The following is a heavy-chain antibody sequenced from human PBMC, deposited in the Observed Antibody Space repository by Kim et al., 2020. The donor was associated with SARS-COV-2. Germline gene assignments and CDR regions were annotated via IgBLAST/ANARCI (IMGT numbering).Heavy chain of an antibody. D-gene: IGHD3-9*01. CDR3: ARGPSTGAFDI. J-gene: IGHJ3*02. CDR1: GYIFTDYY. CDR2: INPYTGDT. Sequence: ASVKVSCRASGYIFTDYYVHWIRQAPGQGLQWMGWINPYTGDTNYEQKFQGWVTMTRYTSITTVFMELSRLKSDDTAVYYCARGPSTGAFDIWGQGTMVTVSS. V-gene: IGHV1-2*04.